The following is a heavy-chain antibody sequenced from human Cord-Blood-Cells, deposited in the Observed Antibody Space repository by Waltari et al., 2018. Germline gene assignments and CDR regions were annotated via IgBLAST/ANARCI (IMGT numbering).Heavy chain of an antibody. J-gene: IGHJ4*02. D-gene: IGHD6-19*01. CDR3: ARDPPYSGWYDY. CDR2: ISSSSSYI. Sequence: EVQLVESGGGLVKPGGSLRLSCAASGFAFSSYSMNWVRQAPGKGLEWVSSISSSSSYINYADSVKGRFTISRDNAKNSLYLQMNSLRAEDTAVYYCARDPPYSGWYDYWGQGTLVTVSS. V-gene: IGHV3-21*01. CDR1: GFAFSSYS.